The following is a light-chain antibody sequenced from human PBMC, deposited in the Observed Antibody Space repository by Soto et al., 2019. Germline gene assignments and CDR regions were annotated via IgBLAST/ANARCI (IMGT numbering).Light chain of an antibody. CDR1: QSVKIN. V-gene: IGKV3-15*01. J-gene: IGKJ5*01. CDR2: GAF. Sequence: EIVMTQYPATVSVSPGERATLSCRASQSVKINLAWYQQKPGHAPRLLIYGAFTRATGIPARFSGSGSGTEFTLTISNLQSEDFAVYYCQQYNNWPPITFGQGTRVEIK. CDR3: QQYNNWPPIT.